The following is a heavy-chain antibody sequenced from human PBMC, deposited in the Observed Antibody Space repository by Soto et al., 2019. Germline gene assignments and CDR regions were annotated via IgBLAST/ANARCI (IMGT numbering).Heavy chain of an antibody. J-gene: IGHJ6*02. CDR2: IIPIFGTA. V-gene: IGHV1-69*13. D-gene: IGHD3-10*01. CDR1: GGTFSSYA. CDR3: ARDWGMVREPGGYGMDV. Sequence: GASVKVSCKASGGTFSSYATSWVRQAPGQGLEWMGGIIPIFGTANYAQKFQGRVTITADESTSAAYMELSSLRSEDTAVYYCARDWGMVREPGGYGMDVWGQGTTVTVSS.